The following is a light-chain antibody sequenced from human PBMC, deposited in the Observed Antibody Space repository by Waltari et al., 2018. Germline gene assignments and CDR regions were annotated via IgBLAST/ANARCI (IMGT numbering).Light chain of an antibody. Sequence: QSALTQPASVSGSPGQSITIPCTGTEIENYDLFSWYQHHPGRAPKLIYEGTKRPSGVSNRFSVSKSGNTASLTISGLQAEDESHYYCCSDAGGHKWVFGGGTKVTVL. V-gene: IGLV2-23*01. J-gene: IGLJ3*02. CDR3: CSDAGGHKWV. CDR2: EGT. CDR1: EIENYDL.